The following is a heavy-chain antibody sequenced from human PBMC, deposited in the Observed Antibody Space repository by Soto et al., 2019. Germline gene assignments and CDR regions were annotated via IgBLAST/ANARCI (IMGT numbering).Heavy chain of an antibody. CDR2: IIPIFGTA. CDR3: ARDLKRYYDSSGYGYYYYGMDV. CDR1: GGTFSSYA. V-gene: IGHV1-69*01. D-gene: IGHD3-22*01. J-gene: IGHJ6*02. Sequence: QVQLVQSGAEVKKPGSSVKVSCKASGGTFSSYAISWVRQAPGQGLEWMGGIIPIFGTANYAQKFQGRVTITADESTTTAYMELSSLRSEDTAVYYCARDLKRYYDSSGYGYYYYGMDVWGQVTTVTVSS.